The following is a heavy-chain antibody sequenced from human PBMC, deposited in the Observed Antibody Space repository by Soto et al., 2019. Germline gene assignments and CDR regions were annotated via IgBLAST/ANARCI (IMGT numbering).Heavy chain of an antibody. J-gene: IGHJ4*01. Sequence: EVQLVESGGGLVQPGGSLRLSCAASGFTLSTYWMHWVRQDPGKGLVWFSRINSDGSSTNYADSVKGRFTICRDNAKNTLYLQMNSLRAEDTAVYYCVRGRGFQAGVCAYWRQATLVTVSS. CDR1: GFTLSTYW. D-gene: IGHD2-8*01. CDR2: INSDGSST. CDR3: VRGRGFQAGVCAY. V-gene: IGHV3-74*01.